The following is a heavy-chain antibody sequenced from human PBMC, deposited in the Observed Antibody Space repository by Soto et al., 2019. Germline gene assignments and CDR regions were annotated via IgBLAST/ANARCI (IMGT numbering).Heavy chain of an antibody. Sequence: QVQLQESGPGLVKPSETLSLTCTVSGGSISSYYWSWIRQPAGKGLEWIGYIYDSGSTNYNPSLKSRVTISVDTSKNQLSLKLSSLTAADTAVYYCARVMITFGGVIRFDPWGQGTLVTVSS. CDR2: IYDSGST. D-gene: IGHD3-16*01. V-gene: IGHV4-59*01. CDR1: GGSISSYY. J-gene: IGHJ5*02. CDR3: ARVMITFGGVIRFDP.